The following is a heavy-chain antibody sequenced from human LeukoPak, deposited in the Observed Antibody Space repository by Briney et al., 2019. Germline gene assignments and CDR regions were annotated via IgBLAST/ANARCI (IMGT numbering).Heavy chain of an antibody. CDR3: ARVKWLSPYGSGSYSLYYFDY. CDR2: INPSDSYT. Sequence: HGESPRISFKGSGYSFTSYWISWVRQMPGKGLEWRGRINPSDSYTNYSPSFQGHVTISADKSISTAYISWSRLKASDTGMYYCARVKWLSPYGSGSYSLYYFDYWGQGTLVTVSS. J-gene: IGHJ4*02. V-gene: IGHV5-10-1*01. D-gene: IGHD3-10*01. CDR1: GYSFTSYW.